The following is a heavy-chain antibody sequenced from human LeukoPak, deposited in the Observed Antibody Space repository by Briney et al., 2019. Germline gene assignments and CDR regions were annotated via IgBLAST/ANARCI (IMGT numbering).Heavy chain of an antibody. J-gene: IGHJ5*02. D-gene: IGHD2-8*01. CDR2: INAGNGNT. Sequence: ASVKVSCKASGYTFTSYAMHWVRQAPGQRLEWMGWINAGNGNTKYSQKFQGRVTITRDTSASTASMELSSLRSEDTAVYYCARDLSYGQGWFDPWGQGTLVTVSS. CDR1: GYTFTSYA. CDR3: ARDLSYGQGWFDP. V-gene: IGHV1-3*01.